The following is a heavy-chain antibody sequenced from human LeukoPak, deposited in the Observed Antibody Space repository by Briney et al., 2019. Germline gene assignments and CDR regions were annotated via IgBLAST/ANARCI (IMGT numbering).Heavy chain of an antibody. CDR1: GFTFSNYA. J-gene: IGHJ6*02. D-gene: IGHD3-9*01. Sequence: GGSLRLSCAAYGFTFSNYAMSWVRQAPGKGLEWVSAISGSGGSRYYADSVKGRFTISRDNSKNTLYLQMNSLRAEDTAVYFCPKENGLRYFDWFTYYYYGMDVWGQGTTVTVSS. V-gene: IGHV3-23*01. CDR2: ISGSGGSR. CDR3: PKENGLRYFDWFTYYYYGMDV.